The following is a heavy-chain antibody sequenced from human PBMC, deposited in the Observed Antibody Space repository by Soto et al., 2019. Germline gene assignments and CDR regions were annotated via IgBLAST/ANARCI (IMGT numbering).Heavy chain of an antibody. CDR2: TYYRSKWYN. CDR3: ARDSSGIVVVVAGFDP. Sequence: SHTLSLTCAISGDSVSSNSAAWNWIRQSPSRGLEWLGRTYYRSKWYNDYAVSVKSRITINPDTSKNQFSLQLNSVTSEDTAVYYCARDSSGIVVVVAGFDPWGQGTLVTVSS. V-gene: IGHV6-1*01. J-gene: IGHJ5*02. CDR1: GDSVSSNSAA. D-gene: IGHD2-15*01.